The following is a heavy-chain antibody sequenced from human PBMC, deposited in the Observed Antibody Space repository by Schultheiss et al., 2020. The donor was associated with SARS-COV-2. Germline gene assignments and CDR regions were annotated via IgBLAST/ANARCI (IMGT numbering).Heavy chain of an antibody. CDR2: ISGTSSSSSYI. J-gene: IGHJ4*02. D-gene: IGHD2-15*01. V-gene: IGHV3-21*01. CDR1: GFTFSSYS. Sequence: GESLKISCAASGFTFSSYSMNWVRQAPGKGLEWVSSISGTSSSSSYIYYADSVKGRFTISRDNAKNSLYLQMNSLRAEDTAVYYCARRDGWQPLPYDYWGQGTLVTVSS. CDR3: ARRDGWQPLPYDY.